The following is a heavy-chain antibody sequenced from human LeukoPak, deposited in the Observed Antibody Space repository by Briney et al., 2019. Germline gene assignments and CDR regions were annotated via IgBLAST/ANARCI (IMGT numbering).Heavy chain of an antibody. J-gene: IGHJ3*02. Sequence: SETLSLTCAVSGGSISSSNWWSWVRQPPGKGLEWIGEINHSGNTNYNPSLKSRVTISVDTSKNQFSLKLSSVTAADTAVYYCAREGSSYDSSTNDAFDIWGQGTMVTVSS. CDR3: AREGSSYDSSTNDAFDI. CDR2: INHSGNT. V-gene: IGHV4-4*02. CDR1: GGSISSSNW. D-gene: IGHD3-22*01.